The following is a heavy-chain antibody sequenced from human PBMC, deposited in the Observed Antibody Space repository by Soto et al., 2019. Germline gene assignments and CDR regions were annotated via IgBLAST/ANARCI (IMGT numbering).Heavy chain of an antibody. D-gene: IGHD5-12*01. V-gene: IGHV1-69*04. CDR3: AKDLREMATIRPDY. Sequence: SVKVSCKASGGTFSGYTISWVRQAPGQELEWMGRIIPILGIANYAQKFQGRVTITADKSTSTAYMVYLQMNSLRAEDTAVYYCAKDLREMATIRPDYWGQGILVTVSS. CDR1: GGTFSGYT. J-gene: IGHJ4*02. CDR2: IIPILGIA.